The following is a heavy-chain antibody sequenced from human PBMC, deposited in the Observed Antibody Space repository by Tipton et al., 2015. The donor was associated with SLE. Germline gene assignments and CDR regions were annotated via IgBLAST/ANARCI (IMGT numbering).Heavy chain of an antibody. CDR2: IYYSGST. D-gene: IGHD4-23*01. CDR1: GGSISSSSYY. V-gene: IGHV4-39*01. CDR3: ARHTDYGGNSDSFDY. J-gene: IGHJ4*02. Sequence: TLSLTCTVSGGSISSSSYYWGWIRQPPGKGLEWIGSIYYSGSTYSNPSLKSRVTISVDTSKNQFSLKLSSVTAADTAVYYCARHTDYGGNSDSFDYWGQGTLVTVSS.